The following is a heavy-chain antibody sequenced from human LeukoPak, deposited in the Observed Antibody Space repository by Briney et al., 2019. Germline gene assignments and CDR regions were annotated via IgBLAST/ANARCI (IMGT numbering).Heavy chain of an antibody. Sequence: ASVKVPCKVSGYTLTELSMHWVRQAPGKGLEWMGGFDPEDGETIYAQKFQGRVTMTEDTSTDTAYMELSSLRSEDTAVYYCATAHCSSTSCYPHDAFDIWGQGTMVTVSS. CDR1: GYTLTELS. CDR3: ATAHCSSTSCYPHDAFDI. V-gene: IGHV1-24*01. CDR2: FDPEDGET. D-gene: IGHD2-2*01. J-gene: IGHJ3*02.